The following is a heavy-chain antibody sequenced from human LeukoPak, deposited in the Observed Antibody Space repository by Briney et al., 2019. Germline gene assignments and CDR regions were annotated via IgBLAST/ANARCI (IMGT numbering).Heavy chain of an antibody. V-gene: IGHV3-23*01. CDR3: AKRKSYPGGAFDI. CDR2: ITGSGGST. D-gene: IGHD2-8*02. CDR1: GFTFSSYG. Sequence: PGGSLRLSCAASGFTFSSYGMNWVRQAPEKGLEWVSAITGSGGSTFFADSVKGRFTISRDNSKNTLYLQMNSLRAEDTAVYYCAKRKSYPGGAFDIWGQGTMVTVSS. J-gene: IGHJ3*02.